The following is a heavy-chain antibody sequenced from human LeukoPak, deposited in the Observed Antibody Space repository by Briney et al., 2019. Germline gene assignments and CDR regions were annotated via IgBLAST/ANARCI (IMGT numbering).Heavy chain of an antibody. CDR3: ARHSSASYGSEYFQP. D-gene: IGHD6-19*01. V-gene: IGHV1-18*01. Sequence: GASVKVSCKTSNYTFSNYGITWVRQAPGQGLEWMGWIGAYSGNPEFAQKFQGRITMTTDASSGTAYIELTNLISDDTAGHFCARHSSASYGSEYFQPSGQGTLVTVSS. CDR1: NYTFSNYG. CDR2: IGAYSGNP. J-gene: IGHJ1*01.